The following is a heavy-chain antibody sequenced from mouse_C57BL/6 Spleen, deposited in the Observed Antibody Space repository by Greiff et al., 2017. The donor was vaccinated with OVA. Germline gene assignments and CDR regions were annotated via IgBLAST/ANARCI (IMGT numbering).Heavy chain of an antibody. CDR3: ARKRTTVEGDYFDY. Sequence: VQLQQPGAELVKPGASVKMSCKASGYTFTSYWITWVKQRPGQGLEWIGDIYPGSGSTNYNEKFKSKATLTVDTSSSTAYMQLSSLTSEDSAVYYCARKRTTVEGDYFDYWGQGTTLTVSS. CDR2: IYPGSGST. CDR1: GYTFTSYW. D-gene: IGHD1-1*01. J-gene: IGHJ2*01. V-gene: IGHV1-55*01.